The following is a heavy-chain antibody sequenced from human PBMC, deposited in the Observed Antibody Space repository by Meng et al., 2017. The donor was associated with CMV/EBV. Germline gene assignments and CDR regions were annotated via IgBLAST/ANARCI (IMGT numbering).Heavy chain of an antibody. V-gene: IGHV1-2*02. D-gene: IGHD4-17*01. Sequence: VERVQAGAEVKKPGASVKVSCKASGYTFTGYYMHWVRQAPGQGLEWMGWINPNSGGTNYAQKFQGRVTMTRDTSISTAYMELSRLRSDDTAVYYCARDAHLTTVTPNWFDPRGQGTLVTVSS. CDR2: INPNSGGT. CDR3: ARDAHLTTVTPNWFDP. CDR1: GYTFTGYY. J-gene: IGHJ5*02.